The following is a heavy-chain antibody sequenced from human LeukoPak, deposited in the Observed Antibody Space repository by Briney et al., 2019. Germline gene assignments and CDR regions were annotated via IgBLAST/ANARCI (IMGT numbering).Heavy chain of an antibody. CDR2: FDPEDGET. J-gene: IGHJ6*03. V-gene: IGHV1-24*01. Sequence: GASVKVSCKVSGYTLTELSMHWVRQAPGKGLEWMGGFDPEDGETIYAQKFQGRVTMTRDTSISTAYMELSRLRSDDTAVYYCARDHSNDFWSGSGPLYYMDVWGKGTTVTVSS. CDR1: GYTLTELS. CDR3: ARDHSNDFWSGSGPLYYMDV. D-gene: IGHD3-3*01.